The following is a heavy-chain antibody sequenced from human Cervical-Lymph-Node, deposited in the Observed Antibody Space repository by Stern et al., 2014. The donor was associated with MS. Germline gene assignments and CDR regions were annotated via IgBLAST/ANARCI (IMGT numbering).Heavy chain of an antibody. CDR2: IFPVFGTP. V-gene: IGHV1-69*01. J-gene: IGHJ5*02. D-gene: IGHD6-13*01. CDR3: ALSSETSDRWYSLGYDL. CDR1: GGTFSKFP. Sequence: QMQLVQSGAEVTKPWSSVKVSCKASGGTFSKFPSSWVRQAPGQGLEWMGWIFPVFGTPTYAQEFRGRVTITADVSTSTVYMELSSLRSDDTAVYYCALSSETSDRWYSLGYDLWGQGTLVTVSS.